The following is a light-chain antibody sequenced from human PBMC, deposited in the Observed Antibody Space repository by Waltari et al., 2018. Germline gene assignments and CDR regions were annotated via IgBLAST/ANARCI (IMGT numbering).Light chain of an antibody. J-gene: IGLJ1*01. V-gene: IGLV2-11*01. CDR3: SSFAGTYTYV. Sequence: QSALTQPRSVSGSPGQSVTISCPGTSSDVGAYNFVSWYQQHPGKAPKVILYDISRRPSGVPDRFSGSRSGDTASLTISGLRSEDEADYYCSSFAGTYTYVFGGGTKVTVL. CDR2: DIS. CDR1: SSDVGAYNF.